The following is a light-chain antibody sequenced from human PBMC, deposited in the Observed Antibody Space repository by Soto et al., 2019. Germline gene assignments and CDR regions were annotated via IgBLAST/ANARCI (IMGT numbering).Light chain of an antibody. CDR3: QQLNSYPQT. J-gene: IGKJ1*01. CDR1: QGISSY. CDR2: AAS. Sequence: IQLTQSPSSLSASVGDRVTITCRASQGISSYFDWYQQKPGKAPKLLIYAASTLASGVPSRFSGSGSGKDFSLTISSLQPEDFATYYCQQLNSYPQTFGQGTKVDIK. V-gene: IGKV1-9*01.